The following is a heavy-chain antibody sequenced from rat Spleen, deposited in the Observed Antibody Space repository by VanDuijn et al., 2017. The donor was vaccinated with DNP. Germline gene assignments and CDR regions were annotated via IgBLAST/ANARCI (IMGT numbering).Heavy chain of an antibody. Sequence: EVQLVESGGGLVQPGRSLKFSCAASGFTFSNYGMAWVRQTPKKGLEWVATISTSGGNTYYRDSVKGRFTISRDNAKSTLYLQMDSLRSEDTATYYCTTDHPFRYWGQGVMVTVSS. CDR2: ISTSGGNT. D-gene: IGHD3-5*01. V-gene: IGHV5S23*01. CDR3: TTDHPFRY. J-gene: IGHJ2*01. CDR1: GFTFSNYG.